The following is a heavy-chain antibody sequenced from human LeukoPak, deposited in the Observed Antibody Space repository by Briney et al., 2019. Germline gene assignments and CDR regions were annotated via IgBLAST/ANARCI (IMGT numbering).Heavy chain of an antibody. V-gene: IGHV4-59*08. CDR2: IYYSGST. Sequence: SETLSLTCTVSGGSISSYYWSWIRQPPGNGLEWIGYIYYSGSTNYNPSLKSRVTISVDTSKNQFSLKLSSVTAADTAVYYCARWGWLQTFDYWGQGTLVTVSS. CDR1: GGSISSYY. CDR3: ARWGWLQTFDY. J-gene: IGHJ4*02. D-gene: IGHD5-12*01.